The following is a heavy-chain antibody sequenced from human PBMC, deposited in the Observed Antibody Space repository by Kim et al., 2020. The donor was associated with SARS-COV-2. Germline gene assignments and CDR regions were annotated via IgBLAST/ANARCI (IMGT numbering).Heavy chain of an antibody. Sequence: SETLSLTCTVSSGSISSGDYYWSWIRQPPGKGLEWIGYIYYSGSTYYNPSLKSRVTISVDTSKNQFSLKLSSVTAADTAVYYCARDRGDIAVVPAEYGMDVWGQGTTVTVSS. CDR3: ARDRGDIAVVPAEYGMDV. CDR1: SGSISSGDYY. D-gene: IGHD2-2*01. J-gene: IGHJ6*02. V-gene: IGHV4-30-4*01. CDR2: IYYSGST.